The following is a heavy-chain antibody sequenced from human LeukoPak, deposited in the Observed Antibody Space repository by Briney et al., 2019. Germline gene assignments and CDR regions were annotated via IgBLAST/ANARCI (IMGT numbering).Heavy chain of an antibody. CDR2: FYYSGST. J-gene: IGHJ4*02. Sequence: SETLSLTCTVSGYSISSGYYWGWVRQPPGKGLEWLGSFYYSGSTYYKPSLKSRVTISVDTSKNQISLKLSSVTAADTAVYYCARLVVSSWYHEVLLGRDYWGQGTLVTVSS. CDR3: ARLVVSSWYHEVLLGRDY. V-gene: IGHV4-38-2*02. CDR1: GYSISSGYY. D-gene: IGHD6-13*01.